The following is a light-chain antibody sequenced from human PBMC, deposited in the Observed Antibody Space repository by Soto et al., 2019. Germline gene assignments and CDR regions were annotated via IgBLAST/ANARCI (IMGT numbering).Light chain of an antibody. V-gene: IGLV1-40*01. CDR3: QSYDRSLSGSF. J-gene: IGLJ1*01. Sequence: QSVLTQPPSVSGAPGQRVTISCIGGISNFGAGYEVHWHQQLPGTVPKLLIYRNTYLPSGVPDRFSGSRSATSASLTITGLQAEDEADYYCQSYDRSLSGSFFGTGTKVTVL. CDR2: RNT. CDR1: ISNFGAGYE.